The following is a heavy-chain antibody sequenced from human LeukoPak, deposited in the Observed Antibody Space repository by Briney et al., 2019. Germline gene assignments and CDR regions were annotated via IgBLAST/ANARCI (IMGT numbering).Heavy chain of an antibody. J-gene: IGHJ4*02. D-gene: IGHD5-18*01. V-gene: IGHV1-8*01. Sequence: ASVKVSCKASGYTFTSYDINWVRQATGQGLEWMGWMNPNSGNTGYAQKFQGRVTMTRNTSISIAYMELSSLRSEDTAVYYCARAPIQLWLGPPFDYWGQGTLVTVSS. CDR1: GYTFTSYD. CDR3: ARAPIQLWLGPPFDY. CDR2: MNPNSGNT.